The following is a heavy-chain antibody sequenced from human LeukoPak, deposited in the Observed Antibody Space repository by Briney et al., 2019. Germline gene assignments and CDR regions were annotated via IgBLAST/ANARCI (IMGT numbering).Heavy chain of an antibody. CDR2: ISWNSGSI. J-gene: IGHJ4*02. Sequence: PGGSLRLSCAASGFTFDDYAMHWVRQAPGKGLEWVSGISWNSGSIGYADSVKGRFTISRDNAKNSLYLQMNSLRAEDTALYYCASSGGYRGRGSDYWGQGTLVTVSS. V-gene: IGHV3-9*01. CDR1: GFTFDDYA. CDR3: ASSGGYRGRGSDY. D-gene: IGHD1-26*01.